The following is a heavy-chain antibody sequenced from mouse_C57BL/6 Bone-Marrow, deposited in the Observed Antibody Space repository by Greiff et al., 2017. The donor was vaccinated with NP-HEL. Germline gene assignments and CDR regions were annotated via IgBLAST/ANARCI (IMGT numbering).Heavy chain of an antibody. CDR2: INPSSGYT. D-gene: IGHD4-1*01. J-gene: IGHJ1*03. CDR1: GYTFTSYW. V-gene: IGHV1-7*01. Sequence: VKLMESGAELAKPGASVKLSCKASGYTFTSYWMHWVKQRPGQGLEWIGYINPSSGYTKYNQKFKDKATLTADKSSSTAYMQLSSLTYEDSAVYYCARGANWDYWYFDVWGTGTTVTVSS. CDR3: ARGANWDYWYFDV.